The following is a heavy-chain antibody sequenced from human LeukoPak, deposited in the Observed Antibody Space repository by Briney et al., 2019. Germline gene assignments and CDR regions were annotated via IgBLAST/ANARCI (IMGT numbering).Heavy chain of an antibody. CDR1: GGSISSGDYY. V-gene: IGHV4-30-4*01. J-gene: IGHJ4*02. CDR3: ARVERGNHYYRGIDY. D-gene: IGHD1-14*01. CDR2: IYYSGST. Sequence: PSETLSLTCTVSGGSISSGDYYWSWIRQPPGKGLEWIGYIYYSGSTYYNPSLKSRVTISVDTSKNQFSLKLSSVTAADTAVYYCARVERGNHYYRGIDYWGQGTLVTVPS.